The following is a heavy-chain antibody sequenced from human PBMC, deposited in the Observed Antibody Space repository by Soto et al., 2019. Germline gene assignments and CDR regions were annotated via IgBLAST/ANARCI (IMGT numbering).Heavy chain of an antibody. CDR1: GGSISSYY. Sequence: QVQLQESGPGLVKPSETLSLTCTVSGGSISSYYWSWIRQPPGKGLEWIGYIFYSGSTNYNPSLKSRVRIVNTCKNQYSLKLSSVTGADAAVYYCARRWGTSFDVWGQGTLVTVSS. CDR3: ARRWGTSFDV. D-gene: IGHD7-27*01. CDR2: IFYSGST. V-gene: IGHV4-59*01. J-gene: IGHJ4*02.